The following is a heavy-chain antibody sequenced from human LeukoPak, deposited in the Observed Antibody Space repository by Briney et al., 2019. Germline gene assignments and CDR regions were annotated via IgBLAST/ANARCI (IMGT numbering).Heavy chain of an antibody. V-gene: IGHV1-2*06. J-gene: IGHJ4*02. CDR2: INPNSGGT. D-gene: IGHD2-15*01. Sequence: ASVKVSCKASGYTFTGYYMHWVRQAPGQGLEWMGRINPNSGGTNYAQKFQGRVTMTRDTSISTAYMELSRLRSDDTAVYYCARVGYCSGGSCSYYFDYWGQGTLVTVSS. CDR1: GYTFTGYY. CDR3: ARVGYCSGGSCSYYFDY.